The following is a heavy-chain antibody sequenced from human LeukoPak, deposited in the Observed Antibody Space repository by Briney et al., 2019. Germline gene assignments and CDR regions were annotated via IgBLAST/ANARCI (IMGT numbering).Heavy chain of an antibody. V-gene: IGHV1-3*01. D-gene: IGHD5-18*01. CDR2: INPANGDT. CDR1: GYTFTTYP. J-gene: IGHJ4*02. CDR3: ARDTAMVTFLFDY. Sequence: ASVKVSCKASGYTFTTYPMHWVRQAPGQGLEWMGWINPANGDTGYPQKFQGRVTITADKSTSTAYMELSSLRSEDTAVYYCARDTAMVTFLFDYWGQGTLVTVSS.